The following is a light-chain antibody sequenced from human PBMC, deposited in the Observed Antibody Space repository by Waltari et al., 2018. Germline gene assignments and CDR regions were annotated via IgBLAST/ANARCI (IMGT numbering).Light chain of an antibody. J-gene: IGLJ7*01. Sequence: QSVLTQPPSVSAAPGQRVTISCYGGSSNIGHNYVSWYRQFPGTAPKLLIYENTERPSGIPGRFSGSKSGTSATLDITGLQAGDEADYYCGTWDSSLSGAVFGGGTHLTVL. CDR3: GTWDSSLSGAV. V-gene: IGLV1-51*02. CDR2: ENT. CDR1: SSNIGHNY.